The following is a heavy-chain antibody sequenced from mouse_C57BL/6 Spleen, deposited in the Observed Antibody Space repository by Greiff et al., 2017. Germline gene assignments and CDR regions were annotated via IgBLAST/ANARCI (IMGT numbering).Heavy chain of an antibody. CDR2: ILPGSGST. V-gene: IGHV1-9*01. CDR3: ARCYITTGVAPSFYY. D-gene: IGHD1-1*01. Sequence: QVKLQQSGAELMKPGASVKLSCKATGYTFTGYWIEWVKQRPGHGLEWIGEILPGSGSTNYNEKFKGKATFTADTSSNTAYMQLISLTTEDSAIYDFARCYITTGVAPSFYYWGQGTTLTVAS. CDR1: GYTFTGYW. J-gene: IGHJ2*01.